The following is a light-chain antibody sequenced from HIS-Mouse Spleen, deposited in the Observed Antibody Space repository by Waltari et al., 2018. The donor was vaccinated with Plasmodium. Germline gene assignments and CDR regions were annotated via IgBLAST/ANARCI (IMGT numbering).Light chain of an antibody. Sequence: EIVLTQSPGTLSLSPGARATLPCRASQSVSISDLAWYQQKPGPAPRLLIYGASSRATGIPDRFSGSGSGTDFTLTISRLEPEDFAVYYCQQYGSSPLTFGGGTKVEIK. V-gene: IGKV3-20*01. J-gene: IGKJ4*01. CDR2: GAS. CDR1: QSVSISD. CDR3: QQYGSSPLT.